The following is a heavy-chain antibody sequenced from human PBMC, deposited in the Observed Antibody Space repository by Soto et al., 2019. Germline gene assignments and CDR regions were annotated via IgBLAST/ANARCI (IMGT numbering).Heavy chain of an antibody. CDR1: GGSISSSSYY. J-gene: IGHJ6*02. CDR2: IYYSGST. V-gene: IGHV4-39*01. D-gene: IGHD3-3*01. CDR3: ARGRGFWRTPDDYGMDV. Sequence: KPSETLSLTCTVSGGSISSSSYYWGWIRQPPGKGLEWIGSIYYSGSTYYNPSLKSRVTISVDTSKNQFSLKLSSVTAADTAVYYCARGRGFWRTPDDYGMDVWGQGTTVTVSS.